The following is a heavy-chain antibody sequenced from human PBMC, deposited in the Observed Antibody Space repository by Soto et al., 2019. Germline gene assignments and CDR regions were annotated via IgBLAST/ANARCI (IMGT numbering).Heavy chain of an antibody. CDR1: GFTFSSYA. Sequence: GGSLRLSCAASGFTFSSYAMSWVRQAPGKGLEWVSAISGSGGSTYYADSVKGRFTISRDNSKNTLYLQMNSLRAEDTAVYYCAKYGPPVRAPRYSGSYLGSSYFDYWGQGTLVTVSS. J-gene: IGHJ4*02. D-gene: IGHD1-26*01. CDR3: AKYGPPVRAPRYSGSYLGSSYFDY. CDR2: ISGSGGST. V-gene: IGHV3-23*01.